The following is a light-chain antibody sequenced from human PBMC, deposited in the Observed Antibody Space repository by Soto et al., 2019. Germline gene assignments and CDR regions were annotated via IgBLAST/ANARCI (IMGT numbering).Light chain of an antibody. Sequence: QSALTQPASVSGSPGQSITISCTGTSSDVGHYNYVSWYQQHPDKAPKLMIYEVSNRPSGVSNRFSGSKSGNTASLTISGLQPEDEADYYCSSHTSINTLVFGGGTKVTVL. CDR3: SSHTSINTLV. V-gene: IGLV2-14*01. CDR2: EVS. J-gene: IGLJ2*01. CDR1: SSDVGHYNY.